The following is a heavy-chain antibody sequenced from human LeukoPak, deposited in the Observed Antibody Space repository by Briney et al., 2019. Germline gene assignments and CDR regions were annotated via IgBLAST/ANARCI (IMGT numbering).Heavy chain of an antibody. J-gene: IGHJ4*02. CDR1: GFTFSSYD. D-gene: IGHD3-22*01. V-gene: IGHV3-33*01. CDR3: ARTYYYDSSGYYLY. CDR2: IWYDGSNK. Sequence: PGGSLRLSCAASGFTFSSYDMHWVRQAPGKGLEWVAVIWYDGSNKYYADSVKGRFTISRDNSKNTLYLQMNSLRAEDTAVYYCARTYYYDSSGYYLYWGQGTLVTVSS.